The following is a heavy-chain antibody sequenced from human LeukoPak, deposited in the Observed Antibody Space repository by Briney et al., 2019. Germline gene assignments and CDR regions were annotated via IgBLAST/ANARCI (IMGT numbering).Heavy chain of an antibody. CDR2: IIPILGIA. J-gene: IGHJ6*02. CDR3: ARGLRESGSYYNVNYYGMDV. D-gene: IGHD3-10*01. Sequence: SVKVSCKASGGTFSSYAISWVRQAPGQGLEWMGRIIPILGIANYAQKFQGRVTITADKSTSTAYMELSSLRSEDTAVYYCARGLRESGSYYNVNYYGMDVWGQGTTVTVSS. CDR1: GGTFSSYA. V-gene: IGHV1-69*04.